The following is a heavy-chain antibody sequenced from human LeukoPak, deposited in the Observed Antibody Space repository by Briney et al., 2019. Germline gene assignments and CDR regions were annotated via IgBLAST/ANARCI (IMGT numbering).Heavy chain of an antibody. CDR2: ISSSSNYI. V-gene: IGHV3-21*01. Sequence: GGSLRLSCAASGFTFSSYTINWVRQAPGKGLEWVSSISSSSNYIYYADSVKGRFTISRDNAKNSLYLQMNSLRAEDTAVYYCARVWEMATIINWFDPWGQGTLVTVSS. D-gene: IGHD5-24*01. CDR1: GFTFSSYT. CDR3: ARVWEMATIINWFDP. J-gene: IGHJ5*02.